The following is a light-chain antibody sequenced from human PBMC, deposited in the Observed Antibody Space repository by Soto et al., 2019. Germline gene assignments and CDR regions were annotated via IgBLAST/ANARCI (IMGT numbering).Light chain of an antibody. CDR2: GTS. CDR3: QQYGSSPYT. Sequence: ETVLTQSPGTLSLSPGERATLSCRANQSISSSYLAWYQQKPGQAPRLLIYGTSNRATGIPDRFSGSGSGTDFTLTISRLEPEDLAVYFCQQYGSSPYTFGQGTKVDI. V-gene: IGKV3-20*01. CDR1: QSISSSY. J-gene: IGKJ2*01.